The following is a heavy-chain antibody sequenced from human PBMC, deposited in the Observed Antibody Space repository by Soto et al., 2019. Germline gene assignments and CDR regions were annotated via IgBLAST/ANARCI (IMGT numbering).Heavy chain of an antibody. J-gene: IGHJ6*03. Sequence: ASVKVSCKASGYTFTSYAMHWVRQAPGQRLEWIGWINAGNGNTKYSQKFQGRVTITRDTSASTAYMELSSLRSEDTAVYYCARDELPMVRGVVTYYYYYMDVWGKGTTVTVSS. D-gene: IGHD3-10*01. CDR1: GYTFTSYA. V-gene: IGHV1-3*01. CDR3: ARDELPMVRGVVTYYYYYMDV. CDR2: INAGNGNT.